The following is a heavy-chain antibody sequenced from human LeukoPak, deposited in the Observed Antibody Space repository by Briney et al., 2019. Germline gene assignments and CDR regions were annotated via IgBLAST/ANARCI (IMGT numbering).Heavy chain of an antibody. CDR1: GVSISSYS. CDR3: ASSNEFYYDTSTYVDY. V-gene: IGHV3-30*03. D-gene: IGHD3-22*01. Sequence: GGSLRLSCAASGVSISSYSMNWVRQAPGKGLEGVALRSHDGGIEDYADSVKGRFTISRDNSRNTLYLQMNSLKPEDTAVYYCASSNEFYYDTSTYVDYWGQGTLVTVSS. CDR2: RSHDGGIE. J-gene: IGHJ4*02.